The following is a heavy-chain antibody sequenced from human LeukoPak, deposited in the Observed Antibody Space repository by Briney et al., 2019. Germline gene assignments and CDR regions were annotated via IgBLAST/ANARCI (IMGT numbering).Heavy chain of an antibody. D-gene: IGHD4-23*01. V-gene: IGHV3-53*01. Sequence: GGSLRLSCAASGFTFDDYAMHWVRQAPGKGLEWVSLIYSGGTTYYADSVKGRFTISRDNSKNTLYLQMNSLRAEDTAVYYCARRAGGYSHPYDYWGQGILVTVSS. CDR3: ARRAGGYSHPYDY. J-gene: IGHJ4*02. CDR2: IYSGGTT. CDR1: GFTFDDYA.